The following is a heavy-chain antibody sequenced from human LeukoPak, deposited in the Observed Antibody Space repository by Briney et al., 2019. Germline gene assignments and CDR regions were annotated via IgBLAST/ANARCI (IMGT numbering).Heavy chain of an antibody. D-gene: IGHD2-15*01. CDR1: GFTFSSYS. J-gene: IGHJ6*02. CDR3: AKDVQSTPYYYYGLDV. V-gene: IGHV3-30*18. Sequence: PGGSLRLSCAASGFTFSSYSMNWVRQAPGKGLEWVAVISYDGSKNYYGDSVKGRFTISRDNSKNTLYLQMNSLRAEDTAVYYCAKDVQSTPYYYYGLDVWGQGTTVTVSS. CDR2: ISYDGSKN.